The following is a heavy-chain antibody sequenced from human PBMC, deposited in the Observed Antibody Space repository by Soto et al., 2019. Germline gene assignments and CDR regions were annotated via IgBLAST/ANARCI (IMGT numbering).Heavy chain of an antibody. J-gene: IGHJ6*02. CDR3: ARDSGTYTRGFYYYGMDV. CDR2: IKQDGSEK. D-gene: IGHD1-26*01. Sequence: GESMKISSAASGFTFNSYSMNWVRQDPGKGLEWVANIKQDGSEKYYVDSVKGRFTISRDNAKNSLYLQMNSLRAEDTAEYYCARDSGTYTRGFYYYGMDVWGQGTTVTVSS. V-gene: IGHV3-7*01. CDR1: GFTFNSYS.